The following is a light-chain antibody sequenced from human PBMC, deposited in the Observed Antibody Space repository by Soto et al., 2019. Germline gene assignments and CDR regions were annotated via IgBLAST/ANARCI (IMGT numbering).Light chain of an antibody. Sequence: EIVLTQSPGPLSLSPGERATLSCRASQSVSSSYLAWYQQKPGQAPRLLIYGASSRATGIPDRFSGSGSGTDFTLTISRLEPEDFAVYYCQQYGSSPLLTFGGGTKVEIK. V-gene: IGKV3-20*01. CDR1: QSVSSSY. CDR2: GAS. CDR3: QQYGSSPLLT. J-gene: IGKJ4*01.